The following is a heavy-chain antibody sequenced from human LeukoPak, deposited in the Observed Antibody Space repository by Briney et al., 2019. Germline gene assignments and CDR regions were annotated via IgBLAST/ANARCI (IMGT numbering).Heavy chain of an antibody. V-gene: IGHV3-30*18. CDR1: GFTFSSYG. Sequence: GGSLRLSCAASGFTFSSYGMHWVRQAPGKGLEWVAVISYDGSNKYYADSVKGRFTISRDNSKNTLYLQMNSLRAEDTAVYYCVKDHMGGSRTVTIDYWGQGALVTVSS. D-gene: IGHD1-26*01. CDR2: ISYDGSNK. CDR3: VKDHMGGSRTVTIDY. J-gene: IGHJ4*02.